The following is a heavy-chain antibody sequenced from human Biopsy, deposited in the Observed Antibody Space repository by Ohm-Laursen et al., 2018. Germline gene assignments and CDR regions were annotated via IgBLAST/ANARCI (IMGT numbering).Heavy chain of an antibody. V-gene: IGHV3-30*03. D-gene: IGHD2-8*01. CDR2: ISYHGSDK. Sequence: SLRLSCSASGFTFSNYAMHWVRQAPGKGLEWVAVISYHGSDKYYAGSVQGRFIISRDNSNNTLYVQMNSLRAEDTAVYYCARHHCTNGVCLGVYFDYWGQGTLVTVSS. J-gene: IGHJ4*02. CDR3: ARHHCTNGVCLGVYFDY. CDR1: GFTFSNYA.